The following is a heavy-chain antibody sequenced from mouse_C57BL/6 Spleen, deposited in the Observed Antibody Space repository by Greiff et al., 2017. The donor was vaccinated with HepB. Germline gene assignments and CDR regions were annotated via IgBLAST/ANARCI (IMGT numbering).Heavy chain of an antibody. CDR2: ISSGGSYT. D-gene: IGHD1-1*01. CDR1: GFTFSSYG. Sequence: EVKLVESGGDLVKPGGSLKLSCAASGFTFSSYGMSWVRQTPDKRLEWVATISSGGSYTYYPDSVKGRFTISRDNAKNTLYLQMSSLKSEDTAMYYCARHAPYYGSSSFDYWGQGTTLTVSS. V-gene: IGHV5-6*01. CDR3: ARHAPYYGSSSFDY. J-gene: IGHJ2*01.